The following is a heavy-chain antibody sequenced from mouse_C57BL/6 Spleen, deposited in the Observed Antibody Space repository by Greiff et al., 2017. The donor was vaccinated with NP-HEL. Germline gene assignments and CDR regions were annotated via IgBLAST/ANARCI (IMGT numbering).Heavy chain of an antibody. V-gene: IGHV5-9-1*02. CDR1: GFTFSSYA. CDR2: ISSGGDYI. CDR3: TRDHYGSSFDY. J-gene: IGHJ2*01. Sequence: VQGVESGEGLVKPGGSLKLSCAASGFTFSSYAMSWVRQTPEKRLEWVAYISSGGDYIYYADTVKGRFTISRDNARNTLYLQMSSLKSEDTAMYYCTRDHYGSSFDYWGQGTTLTVSS. D-gene: IGHD1-1*01.